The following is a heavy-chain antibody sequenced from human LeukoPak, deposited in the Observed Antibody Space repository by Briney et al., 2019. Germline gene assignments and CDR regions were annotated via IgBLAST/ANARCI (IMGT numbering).Heavy chain of an antibody. CDR2: INPNSGGT. CDR3: ARGTGYCTNGVCYPTHFDY. Sequence: ASVKVSCKASGYTFTGYYMRWVRQAPGQGLEWMGWINPNSGGTNYAQKFQGRVTMTRDTSISTAYMELSRLRSDDTAVYYCARGTGYCTNGVCYPTHFDYWGQGTLVTVSS. D-gene: IGHD2-8*01. V-gene: IGHV1-2*02. J-gene: IGHJ4*02. CDR1: GYTFTGYY.